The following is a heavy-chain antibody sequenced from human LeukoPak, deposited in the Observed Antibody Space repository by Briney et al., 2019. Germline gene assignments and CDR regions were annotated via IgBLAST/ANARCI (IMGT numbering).Heavy chain of an antibody. Sequence: QTEGSLRLSCAASGFTFDDYAMHWVRQAPGKGLEWVSGISWNSGSIGYADSVKGRFTISRDNAKNSLYLQMNSLRAEDTALYYCAKGAAAGTRGYNWFDPWGQGTLVTVSS. CDR3: AKGAAAGTRGYNWFDP. D-gene: IGHD6-13*01. CDR1: GFTFDDYA. CDR2: ISWNSGSI. V-gene: IGHV3-9*01. J-gene: IGHJ5*02.